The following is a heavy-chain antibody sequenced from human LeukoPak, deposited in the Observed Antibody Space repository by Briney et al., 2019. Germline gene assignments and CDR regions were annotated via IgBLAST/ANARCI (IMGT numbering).Heavy chain of an antibody. CDR2: ISYDGSNK. V-gene: IGHV3-30*03. J-gene: IGHJ4*02. CDR3: ASTVVGASDY. D-gene: IGHD1-26*01. CDR1: GFTFSSYG. Sequence: GRSLRLSCAASGFTFSSYGMHWVRQAPGKGLEWVAVISYDGSNKYYADSVKGRFTISRDNSKNTLYLQMNSLRAEDTAVYYCASTVVGASDYWGQGTLVTVSS.